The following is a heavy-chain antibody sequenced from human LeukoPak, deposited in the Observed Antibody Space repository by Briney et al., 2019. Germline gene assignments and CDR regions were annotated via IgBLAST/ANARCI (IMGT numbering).Heavy chain of an antibody. CDR1: GFTFSNYA. D-gene: IGHD6-25*01. CDR3: ARDGDLAPAVPFDC. Sequence: GGSLRLSCAASGFTFSNYAMHWVRQAPGKGLEWVSYISSSGGTIYYADSVKGRFTISRDNAKNSLYLQMNSLRAEDTAVYYCARDGDLAPAVPFDCWGQGTLVTVSS. V-gene: IGHV3-48*03. J-gene: IGHJ4*02. CDR2: ISSSGGTI.